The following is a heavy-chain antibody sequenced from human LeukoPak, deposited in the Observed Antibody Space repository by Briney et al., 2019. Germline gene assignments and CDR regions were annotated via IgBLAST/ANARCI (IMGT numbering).Heavy chain of an antibody. Sequence: GGSLRLSCAASGFTFSSYYMSWIRQAPGKGLEWVSYISSSSSYTNYADSVKGRFTISRDNAKNSLYLQMNGLRAEDTAVYYCARSVAGFEDWGQGTLVTVCS. J-gene: IGHJ4*02. CDR2: ISSSSSYT. D-gene: IGHD6-19*01. CDR1: GFTFSSYY. CDR3: ARSVAGFED. V-gene: IGHV3-11*06.